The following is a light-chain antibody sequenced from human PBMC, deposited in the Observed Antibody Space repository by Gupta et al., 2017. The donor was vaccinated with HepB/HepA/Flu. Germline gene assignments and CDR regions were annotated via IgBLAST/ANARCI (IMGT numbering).Light chain of an antibody. Sequence: SSELTQPPSVSVSPGQTATITCSGDKLDNRYTFWYQQKPGQSPVLVINQDTKRPSGIPELFSGSNSGTTATPTIGGTQAVDDDYYYCPESTSTAFVFGGGTKLTVL. CDR3: PESTSTAFV. CDR2: QDT. V-gene: IGLV3-1*01. J-gene: IGLJ3*02. CDR1: KLDNRY.